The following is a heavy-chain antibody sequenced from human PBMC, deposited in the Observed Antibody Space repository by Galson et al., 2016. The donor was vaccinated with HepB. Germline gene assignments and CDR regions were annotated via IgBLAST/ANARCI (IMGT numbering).Heavy chain of an antibody. CDR2: INYSGST. CDR3: ASSRYDFWSGYPTNGMDV. Sequence: SETLSLTCSVSGGSIGSNSHYWDWIRQPPGKGLEWIGSINYSGSTYYNPSLESRATISVDTSKNHFSLKLSPVTAADTAMYYCASSRYDFWSGYPTNGMDVWGQGTTVTVSS. V-gene: IGHV4-39*02. CDR1: GGSIGSNSHY. D-gene: IGHD3-3*01. J-gene: IGHJ6*02.